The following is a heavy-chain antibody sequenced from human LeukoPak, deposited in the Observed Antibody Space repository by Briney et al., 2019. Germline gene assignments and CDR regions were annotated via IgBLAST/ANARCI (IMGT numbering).Heavy chain of an antibody. V-gene: IGHV4-34*01. CDR2: VNHSGGT. J-gene: IGHJ4*02. D-gene: IGHD1-14*01. CDR3: ARVESAAGLDY. Sequence: SETLSLTCDVYGESFSGYYWSWSRQPPGKGLEWIGEVNHSGGTNYNPSLRSRVTISVDTSKNQFSLKLSSVTAADTAVYYCARVESAAGLDYWGQGTLVTVSS. CDR1: GESFSGYY.